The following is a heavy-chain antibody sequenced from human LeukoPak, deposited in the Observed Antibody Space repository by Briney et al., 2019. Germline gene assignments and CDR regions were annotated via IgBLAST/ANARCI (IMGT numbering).Heavy chain of an antibody. V-gene: IGHV4-34*01. CDR3: ARQARGYDFWSGYYALAWFDP. Sequence: SETLSLTCGVYGGSFSGYYWSWIRQHPGKGREWIGEINHSGSTNYNPSLKSRVTISVDTSKNQCTLKLSSVTAADTAVYYCARQARGYDFWSGYYALAWFDPWGQGTLVTVSS. J-gene: IGHJ5*02. D-gene: IGHD3-3*01. CDR2: INHSGST. CDR1: GGSFSGYY.